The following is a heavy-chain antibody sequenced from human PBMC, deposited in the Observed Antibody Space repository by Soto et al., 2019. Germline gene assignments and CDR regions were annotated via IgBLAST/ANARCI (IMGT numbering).Heavy chain of an antibody. CDR1: GGNISSYY. CDR3: ARHDSTRIVAAIDY. D-gene: IGHD5-12*01. Sequence: PSEIMPLTCTVSGGNISSYYWSWIRQQKEKGLEWIGYIDYSGSTNYNPSLKSRVTISVDTSKNQFSLKLSSVTAADTAVYFCARHDSTRIVAAIDYWGQGTLVTVSS. V-gene: IGHV4-59*08. J-gene: IGHJ4*02. CDR2: IDYSGST.